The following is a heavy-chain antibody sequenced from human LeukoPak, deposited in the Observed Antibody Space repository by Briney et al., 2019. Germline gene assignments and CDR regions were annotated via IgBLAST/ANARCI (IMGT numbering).Heavy chain of an antibody. CDR2: IYPGDSDT. D-gene: IGHD6-13*01. CDR3: ARTDSSTFYYYYGMDV. CDR1: GYSFTSYW. V-gene: IGHV5-51*01. Sequence: GESLKISCKGSGYSFTSYWISWVRQMPGKGLEWMGIIYPGDSDTRYSPSFQGQVTISADKSISTAYLQWSSLKASDTAMYYCARTDSSTFYYYYGMDVWGQGTTVTVSS. J-gene: IGHJ6*02.